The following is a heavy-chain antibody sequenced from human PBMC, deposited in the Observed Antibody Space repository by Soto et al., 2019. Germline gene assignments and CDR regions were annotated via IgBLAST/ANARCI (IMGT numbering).Heavy chain of an antibody. Sequence: SVKVSCKASGGTFSSYAISWVRQAPGQGLEWMGGIIPIFGTANYAQKFQGRVTITADKSTSTAYMELSSLRSEDTAVYYCTTEDEIMLIIDYRSQGTLVTVSS. CDR2: IIPIFGTA. CDR3: TTEDEIMLIIDY. D-gene: IGHD2-8*01. V-gene: IGHV1-69*06. J-gene: IGHJ4*02. CDR1: GGTFSSYA.